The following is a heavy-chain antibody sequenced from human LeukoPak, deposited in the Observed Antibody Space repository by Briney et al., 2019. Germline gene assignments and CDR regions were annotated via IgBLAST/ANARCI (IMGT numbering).Heavy chain of an antibody. CDR3: ARERWLQLENWFDP. D-gene: IGHD5-24*01. V-gene: IGHV4-39*01. J-gene: IGHJ5*02. Sequence: PSETLSLTCTVSGGSISSISYYWGWKRQPPGKGLEWIGSIYYSGNTYYNPSLKSRVTISVDTSKNQFSLKLSSVTAADTAVYYCARERWLQLENWFDPWGQGTLVTVSS. CDR2: IYYSGNT. CDR1: GGSISSISYY.